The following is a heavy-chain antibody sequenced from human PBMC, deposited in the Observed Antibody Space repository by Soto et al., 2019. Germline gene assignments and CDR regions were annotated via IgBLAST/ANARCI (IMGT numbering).Heavy chain of an antibody. Sequence: EVQLVESGGDLVQPGGSLRLSCATCDFAFRNYWMNWVRQAPGKGLEWVANIKPDGSATSYVDSVKGRFTISRDNVRNSVSLQMNSLRVEDTAVYFCFGGNGGPQWGQGTLVTVSS. CDR2: IKPDGSAT. CDR1: DFAFRNYW. J-gene: IGHJ4*02. V-gene: IGHV3-7*03. CDR3: FGGNGGPQ. D-gene: IGHD3-16*01.